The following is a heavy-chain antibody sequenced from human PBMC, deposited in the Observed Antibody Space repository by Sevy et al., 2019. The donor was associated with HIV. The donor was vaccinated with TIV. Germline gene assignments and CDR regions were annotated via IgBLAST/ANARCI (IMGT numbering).Heavy chain of an antibody. CDR2: ISYDGSNK. Sequence: GGSLRLSCAASGFTFSSYAMHWVRQAPGKGLEWVAVISYDGSNKYYADSVKGRFTISRDNSKNTLYLQMNGLRAEDTAVYYCATATLSRLRGMDVWGQGTTVTVSS. J-gene: IGHJ6*02. V-gene: IGHV3-30-3*01. CDR3: ATATLSRLRGMDV. CDR1: GFTFSSYA. D-gene: IGHD3-10*01.